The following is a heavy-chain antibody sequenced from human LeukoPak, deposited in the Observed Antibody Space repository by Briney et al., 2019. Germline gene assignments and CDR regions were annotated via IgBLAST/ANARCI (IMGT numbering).Heavy chain of an antibody. CDR3: ARDSSGYYSTTFDY. D-gene: IGHD3-22*01. J-gene: IGHJ4*02. CDR1: GFTFSSYG. V-gene: IGHV3-33*01. Sequence: GGSLRLSCAASGFTFSSYGMHWVGQAPGKGLEWVAVIWYDGSNKYYADSVKGRFTISRDNSKNTLYLQMNSLRAEDTAVYYCARDSSGYYSTTFDYWGQGTLVTVSS. CDR2: IWYDGSNK.